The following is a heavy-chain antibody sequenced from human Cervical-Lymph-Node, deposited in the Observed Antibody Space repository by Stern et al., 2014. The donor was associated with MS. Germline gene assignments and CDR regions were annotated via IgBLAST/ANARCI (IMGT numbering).Heavy chain of an antibody. D-gene: IGHD3-10*01. CDR2: LYWDDDT. Sequence: QITLKESGPTLVKPTQTLTLTFTFSGFSLSNAGVSVGWIRQPPGKALEWLAILYWDDDTRYSPSLKSRLTITKDTSKNQVVLTMTNMDPVDTATYYCAHRHYYYDSGSYSNYGMEVWGQGNTVTVSS. CDR1: GFSLSNAGVS. CDR3: AHRHYYYDSGSYSNYGMEV. V-gene: IGHV2-5*02. J-gene: IGHJ6*02.